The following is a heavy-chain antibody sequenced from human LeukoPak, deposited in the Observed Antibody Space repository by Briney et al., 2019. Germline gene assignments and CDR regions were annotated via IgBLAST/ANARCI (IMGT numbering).Heavy chain of an antibody. CDR3: AREGGFYRPLDY. CDR2: VHLDERT. J-gene: IGHJ4*02. D-gene: IGHD3-3*01. Sequence: SETLSLTCDVSGGSVTSTNWWTWVRQPPGKGLEWIGEVHLDERTNYNPSLKSRPIMSVDLPDNHISLKLTSVAAADTAVYYCAREGGFYRPLDYSGQGTLVTVSS. CDR1: GGSVTSTNW. V-gene: IGHV4-4*02.